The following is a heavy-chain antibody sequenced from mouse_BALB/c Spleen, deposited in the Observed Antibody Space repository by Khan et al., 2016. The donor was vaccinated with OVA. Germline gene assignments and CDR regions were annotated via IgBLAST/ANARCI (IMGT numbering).Heavy chain of an antibody. CDR3: ARLAYYYNSEGFAY. V-gene: IGHV5-6*01. CDR1: GFTFSTYG. D-gene: IGHD1-1*01. Sequence: EVKLVESGGDFVGPGGSLKLSCAASGFTFSTYGMSWVRQTPDKRLEWVATINTGGAYTYYPDSVKGRFTISRDNAKNTLYLQLSSLKSEDTAIYYCARLAYYYNSEGFAYWGQGTLVTVSA. CDR2: INTGGAYT. J-gene: IGHJ3*01.